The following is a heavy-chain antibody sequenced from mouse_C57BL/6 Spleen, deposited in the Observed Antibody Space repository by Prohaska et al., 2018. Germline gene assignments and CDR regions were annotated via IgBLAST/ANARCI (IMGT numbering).Heavy chain of an antibody. CDR1: GYTFTDYY. CDR2: INPNNGGT. Sequence: EVQLQQSGPELVKPGASVKISCKASGYTFTDYYMNWVKQSHGKSLEWIGDINPNNGGTNYNQKFKGKATLTVDKSSSTAYMGLRSLTSEDSAVYDCAERAYDYDDGYFDYWGQGTTLTVSS. V-gene: IGHV1-26*01. J-gene: IGHJ2*01. CDR3: AERAYDYDDGYFDY. D-gene: IGHD2-4*01.